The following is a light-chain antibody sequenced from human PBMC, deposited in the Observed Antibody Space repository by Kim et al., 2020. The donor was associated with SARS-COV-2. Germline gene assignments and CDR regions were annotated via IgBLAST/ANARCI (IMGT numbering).Light chain of an antibody. V-gene: IGKV3-11*01. CDR1: QRVSSF. J-gene: IGKJ5*01. CDR2: DVS. CDR3: QQRSHLIT. Sequence: SRSPGERATLSRRASQRVSSFLAWYKKTPGQATRLLIYDVSNRATGIPARFSGSGSGTDFTLTISSLELEDCAIYYCQQRSHLITFGQGTRLEIK.